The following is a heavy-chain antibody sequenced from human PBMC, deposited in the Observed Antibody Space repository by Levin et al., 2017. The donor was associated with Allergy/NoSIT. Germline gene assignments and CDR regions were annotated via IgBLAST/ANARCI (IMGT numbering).Heavy chain of an antibody. Sequence: SETLSLTCTVSGASIRSYYWSWIRQPPGKGLEWIGYIYYTGSTNYNPSLKSRVTISADTSKNQFSLTLSSVTTADTAVYYCARDRTAYGGNSVVYYYGMDVWGQGTTVTVSS. CDR1: GASIRSYY. D-gene: IGHD4-23*01. J-gene: IGHJ6*02. CDR2: IYYTGST. CDR3: ARDRTAYGGNSVVYYYGMDV. V-gene: IGHV4-59*01.